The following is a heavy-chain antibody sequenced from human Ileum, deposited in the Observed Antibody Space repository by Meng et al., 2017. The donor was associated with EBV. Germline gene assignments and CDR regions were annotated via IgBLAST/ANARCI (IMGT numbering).Heavy chain of an antibody. CDR2: VYHDGAT. CDR3: ARSSPIVRGLDY. J-gene: IGHJ4*02. CDR1: GDSVSGSDW. V-gene: IGHV4-4*02. D-gene: IGHD3-10*01. Sequence: QVQRQESGQGLVMPSGTLSLTCAVSGDSVSGSDWWSWVRQPPGKGLEWIGEVYHDGATNYHPSLKSRVTISLDKSKNEVNLHLNSLTAADTAVYFCARSSPIVRGLDYWGQGTLVTVSS.